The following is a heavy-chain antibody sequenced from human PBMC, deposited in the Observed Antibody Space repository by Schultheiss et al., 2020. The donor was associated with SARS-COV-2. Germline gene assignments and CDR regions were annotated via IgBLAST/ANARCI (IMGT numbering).Heavy chain of an antibody. D-gene: IGHD3-10*01. V-gene: IGHV3-23*01. CDR3: ARMNAHYRGYYYYGMDV. CDR2: ISGSGGST. CDR1: GFTFSSYA. J-gene: IGHJ6*02. Sequence: GGSLRLSCAASGFTFSSYAMSWVRQAPGKGLEWVSAISGSGGSTYYADSVKGRFTISRDNSKNTLYLQMNSLRAEDTAVYYCARMNAHYRGYYYYGMDVWGQGTTVTVSS.